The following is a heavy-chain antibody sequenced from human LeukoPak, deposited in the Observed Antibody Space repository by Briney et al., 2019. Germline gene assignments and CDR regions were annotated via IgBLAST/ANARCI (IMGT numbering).Heavy chain of an antibody. J-gene: IGHJ4*02. V-gene: IGHV4-38-2*02. D-gene: IGHD3-3*01. CDR3: ARGPTIYLRSPFDY. CDR2: IYHSGST. CDR1: GYSISGGNY. Sequence: SETLSLTYSVSGYSISGGNYWGWIRQPPGKGLEWIGSIYHSGSTYYNPSFTSRVTISLDTSKNQFSLKLNSVTAADTAVYFCARGPTIYLRSPFDYWGQGTLVSVSS.